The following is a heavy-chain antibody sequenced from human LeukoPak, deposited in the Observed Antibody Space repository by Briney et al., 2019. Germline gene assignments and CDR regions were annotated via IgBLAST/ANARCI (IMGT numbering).Heavy chain of an antibody. D-gene: IGHD5-24*01. V-gene: IGHV4-31*03. CDR2: IYYSGST. CDR1: GGSISSGGYY. Sequence: SQTLSLTCTVSGGSISSGGYYWSWIRQHPGKGLEWIGYIYYSGSTYYNPSLKSRVTISVDTSKNQFSLKLSSVTAADTAVYFCARGPMATISPRGYYFDYWGQGTLVTVSS. CDR3: ARGPMATISPRGYYFDY. J-gene: IGHJ4*02.